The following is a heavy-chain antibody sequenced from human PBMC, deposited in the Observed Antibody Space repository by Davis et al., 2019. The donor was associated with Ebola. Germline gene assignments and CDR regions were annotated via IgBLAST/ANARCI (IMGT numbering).Heavy chain of an antibody. J-gene: IGHJ4*02. D-gene: IGHD2-15*01. V-gene: IGHV1-69*04. Sequence: SVKVSCKASGGTFSSYAISWVRQAPGQGLEWMGRIIPILGIANYAQKFQGRVTITADKSTSTAYMELSSLRSEDTGVYYCAKDVGVEVVAATAVADYWGQGTLVTVSS. CDR2: IIPILGIA. CDR3: AKDVGVEVVAATAVADY. CDR1: GGTFSSYA.